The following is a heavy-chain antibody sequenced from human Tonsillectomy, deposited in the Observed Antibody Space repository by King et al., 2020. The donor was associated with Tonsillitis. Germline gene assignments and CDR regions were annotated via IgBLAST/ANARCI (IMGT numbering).Heavy chain of an antibody. CDR2: IYHSGST. J-gene: IGHJ6*02. Sequence: LQLQESGSGLVKPSQTLSLTCAVSGGSISSGGYSWSWIRQPPGKGLEWIGYIYHSGSTYYNPSLKSRVTISIDKSKNQFSLKLSSVTAADTAVYFCVRARYRGYEPNPYYYYGMDVWGQGTTVTVSS. CDR3: VRARYRGYEPNPYYYYGMDV. V-gene: IGHV4-30-2*01. CDR1: GGSISSGGYS. D-gene: IGHD5-12*01.